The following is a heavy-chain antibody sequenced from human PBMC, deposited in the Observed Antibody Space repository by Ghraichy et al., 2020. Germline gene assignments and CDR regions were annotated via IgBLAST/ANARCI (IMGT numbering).Heavy chain of an antibody. V-gene: IGHV3-21*01. CDR3: ARAQYRLRNAFDI. CDR2: ISSSSSYI. CDR1: GFTFSSYS. J-gene: IGHJ3*02. Sequence: GGSLRPSCAASGFTFSSYSMNWVRQAPGKGLEWVSSISSSSSYIYYADSVKGRFTISRDNAKNSLYLQMNSLRAEDTAVYYCARAQYRLRNAFDIWGQGTMVTVSS. D-gene: IGHD3-16*01.